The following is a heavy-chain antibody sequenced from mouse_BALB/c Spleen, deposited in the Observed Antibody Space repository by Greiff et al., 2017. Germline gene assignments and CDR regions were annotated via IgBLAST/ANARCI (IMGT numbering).Heavy chain of an antibody. D-gene: IGHD1-1*01. V-gene: IGHV2-9*02. CDR3: ARDTVSAY. CDR1: GFSLTGYG. CDR2: LWAGGST. Sequence: VHLVESGPGLVAPSQALPITCTASGFSLTGYGVPWVRQPPGKGLEWLGVLWAGGSTNYNSALMSRLSISKDNSKSQVFLKMNSLQTDDTAMYYCARDTVSAYWGQGTLVTVSA. J-gene: IGHJ3*01.